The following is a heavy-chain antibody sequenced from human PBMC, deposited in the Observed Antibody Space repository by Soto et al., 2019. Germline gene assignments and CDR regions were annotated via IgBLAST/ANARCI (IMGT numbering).Heavy chain of an antibody. Sequence: QVQLVQSGAEVKKPGSSVKVSCKTSGGTFNNYAISWVRQAPGHGPEWMGGVMSVFRTAKYAQRFQGRVTITADNTTTTVYMELSSLRSDDTAVYYCARGVCSSASCYGALNDAVDIWGQGTLVTVSS. J-gene: IGHJ3*02. CDR1: GGTFNNYA. CDR2: VMSVFRTA. D-gene: IGHD2-2*01. CDR3: ARGVCSSASCYGALNDAVDI. V-gene: IGHV1-69*06.